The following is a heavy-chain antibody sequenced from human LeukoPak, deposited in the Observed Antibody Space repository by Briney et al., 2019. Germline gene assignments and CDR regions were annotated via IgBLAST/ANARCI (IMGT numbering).Heavy chain of an antibody. Sequence: ASVKVSCKASGYTFTGYYMHWVRQAPGQGLEWMGWINPNSGGTNYAQKFQGRVTMTRDTSISTAYTELSRLRSDDTAMYYCARGVPGAYYYYYMDVWGKGTTVTVSS. D-gene: IGHD7-27*01. CDR1: GYTFTGYY. CDR3: ARGVPGAYYYYYMDV. CDR2: INPNSGGT. J-gene: IGHJ6*03. V-gene: IGHV1-2*02.